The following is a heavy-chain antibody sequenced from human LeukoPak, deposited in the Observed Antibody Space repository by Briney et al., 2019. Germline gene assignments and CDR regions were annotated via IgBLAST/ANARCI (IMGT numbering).Heavy chain of an antibody. CDR3: ARDPVMTTVTSAGDY. D-gene: IGHD4-11*01. J-gene: IGHJ4*02. CDR1: GFTFSSYS. CDR2: IKEDGSET. V-gene: IGHV3-7*01. Sequence: GGSLRLSCAASGFTFSSYSMNWVRQAPGKGLEWVANIKEDGSETYYADSVKGRFTISRDNAKNSLYLQMNSLRAEDTAVYYCARDPVMTTVTSAGDYWGQGTLVTVSS.